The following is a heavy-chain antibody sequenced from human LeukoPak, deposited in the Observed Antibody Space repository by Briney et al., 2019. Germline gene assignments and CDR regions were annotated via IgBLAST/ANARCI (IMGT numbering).Heavy chain of an antibody. J-gene: IGHJ4*02. D-gene: IGHD6-19*01. Sequence: PGGSLRLSCAASGFTFDDFGMSWVRQAPGKGLEWVPGINWNGGSTDSTDSVKGRFTISRDNAKNSLYLQMNSLRAEDTAMYYCARLYSSGWRYFDYWGQGTLVTVSS. CDR1: GFTFDDFG. CDR3: ARLYSSGWRYFDY. CDR2: INWNGGST. V-gene: IGHV3-20*04.